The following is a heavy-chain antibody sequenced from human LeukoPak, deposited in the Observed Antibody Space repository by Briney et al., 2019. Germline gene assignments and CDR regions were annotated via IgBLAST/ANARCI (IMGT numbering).Heavy chain of an antibody. V-gene: IGHV3-48*03. CDR2: ISSTGTTI. CDR1: GFTFSSYE. CDR3: ARAKPKNMVRGLIMRRESRYYFDY. J-gene: IGHJ4*02. D-gene: IGHD3-10*01. Sequence: GGSLRLSCAASGFTFSSYEMNWVRQAPGKGLEWVSYISSTGTTIYYADSVKGRFTISRDNSKNTLYLQMNSLRAEDTAVYYCARAKPKNMVRGLIMRRESRYYFDYWGQGTLVTVSS.